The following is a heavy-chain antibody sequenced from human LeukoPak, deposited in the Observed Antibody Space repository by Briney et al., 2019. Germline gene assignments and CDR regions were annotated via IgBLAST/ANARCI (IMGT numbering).Heavy chain of an antibody. CDR1: GFTFSSYA. Sequence: PGGSLRLSCAASGFTFSSYAMSWVRQAPGKGLEWVSVIYSGGSTYYADSVKGRFTISRDNSKNTLYLQMNSLRAEDTAVYYCARDLTRYYGMDVWGQGTTVTVSS. D-gene: IGHD1-14*01. CDR2: IYSGGST. J-gene: IGHJ6*02. CDR3: ARDLTRYYGMDV. V-gene: IGHV3-66*01.